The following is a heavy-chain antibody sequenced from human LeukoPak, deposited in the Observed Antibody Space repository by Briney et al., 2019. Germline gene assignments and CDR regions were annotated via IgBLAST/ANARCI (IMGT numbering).Heavy chain of an antibody. CDR1: GFTFSSYW. CDR2: IKRDGSEK. V-gene: IGHV3-7*01. Sequence: GGSLRLSCAASGFTFSSYWMSWVRQAPGKGLEWVANIKRDGSEKYYVDSVKGRFTISRDNAKNSLYLQMNSLRAEDTAVYYCARMAPMAAAGPYFDYWGQGTLVTVSS. CDR3: ARMAPMAAAGPYFDY. D-gene: IGHD6-13*01. J-gene: IGHJ4*02.